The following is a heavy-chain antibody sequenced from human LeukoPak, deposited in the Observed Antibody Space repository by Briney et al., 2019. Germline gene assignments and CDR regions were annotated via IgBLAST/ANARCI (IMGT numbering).Heavy chain of an antibody. V-gene: IGHV3-13*01. CDR2: LGIAGDT. CDR1: GFTVSSYA. Sequence: GGSLRLSCADSGFTVSSYAMHWVRQPLGKGLEWVSALGIAGDTFYPGSVKGRFTISRENAKNSLYLQMNSLRAEDTAMYYCARQKQSHGNFDCWGQGTLVTVSS. CDR3: ARQKQSHGNFDC. D-gene: IGHD1-26*01. J-gene: IGHJ4*02.